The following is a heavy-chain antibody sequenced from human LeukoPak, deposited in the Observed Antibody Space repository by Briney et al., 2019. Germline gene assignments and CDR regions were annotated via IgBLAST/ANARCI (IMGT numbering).Heavy chain of an antibody. CDR2: IYYSGST. D-gene: IGHD6-13*01. J-gene: IGHJ4*02. CDR1: GGSISSYY. CDR3: ARLVVGYSSSLVDY. V-gene: IGHV4-59*08. Sequence: PSETLSLTCTVSGGSISSYYWSWIRQPPGKGLEWIGYIYYSGSTNYNPSLKSRVTISVDTSKNQFSLKLSSATAADTAVYYCARLVVGYSSSLVDYWGQGTLVTVSS.